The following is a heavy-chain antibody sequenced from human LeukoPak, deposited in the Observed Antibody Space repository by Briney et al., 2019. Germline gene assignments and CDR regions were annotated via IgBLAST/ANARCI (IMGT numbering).Heavy chain of an antibody. D-gene: IGHD3-9*01. CDR1: GYTFTSYG. V-gene: IGHV1-18*01. CDR2: ISAYNGNT. Sequence: GASVKVSCKASGYTFTSYGISWVRQAPGQGLEWMGWISAYNGNTNYAQKLQGRVTMTTDTSTSTAYMELRNLRSDDTAVYYCARVCGTYDILTGYYYYMDVWGKGTTVTVSS. CDR3: ARVCGTYDILTGYYYYMDV. J-gene: IGHJ6*03.